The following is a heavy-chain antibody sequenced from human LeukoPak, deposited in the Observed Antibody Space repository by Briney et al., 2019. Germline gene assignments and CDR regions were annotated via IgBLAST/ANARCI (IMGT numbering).Heavy chain of an antibody. V-gene: IGHV3-7*03. CDR1: GFTFRNYW. D-gene: IGHD4-23*01. J-gene: IGHJ4*02. CDR2: INQEGNDK. CDR3: VVTRTRGDH. Sequence: GGSLRLSCAASGFTFRNYWMTWVRQAPGKGLEWVANINQEGNDKYYVDSVKGRFIISRDNTKNSLFLQMNSLRAEDTAVYYCVVTRTRGDHWGQGTLVTVSS.